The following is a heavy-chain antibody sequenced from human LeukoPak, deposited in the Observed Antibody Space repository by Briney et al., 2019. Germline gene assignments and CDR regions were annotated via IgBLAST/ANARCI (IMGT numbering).Heavy chain of an antibody. CDR3: AKEEDCSGGSCYSWVY. CDR1: GFTVSSNY. D-gene: IGHD2-15*01. V-gene: IGHV3-7*01. J-gene: IGHJ4*02. Sequence: GGSLSLFCAASGFTVSSNYMSWVREAPVKGLEWVANIKQDGSEKYYVDSVKGRFTISRDNAKNSLYLQMNSLRAEDTAVYYCAKEEDCSGGSCYSWVYWGQGTLVSVSS. CDR2: IKQDGSEK.